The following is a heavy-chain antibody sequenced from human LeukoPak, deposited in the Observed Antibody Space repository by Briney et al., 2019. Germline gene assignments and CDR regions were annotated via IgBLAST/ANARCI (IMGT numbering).Heavy chain of an antibody. Sequence: SETLSLTCTVSGGSISSSSYYWGWIRQPPGKGLEWIGSIYYSGSTYYNPPLKCRVTISVDTSKNQFSLKLSSVTAADTAVYYCARHQIVVLPAANNWFDPWGQGTLVTVSS. J-gene: IGHJ5*02. CDR2: IYYSGST. V-gene: IGHV4-39*01. CDR3: ARHQIVVLPAANNWFDP. CDR1: GGSISSSSYY. D-gene: IGHD2-2*01.